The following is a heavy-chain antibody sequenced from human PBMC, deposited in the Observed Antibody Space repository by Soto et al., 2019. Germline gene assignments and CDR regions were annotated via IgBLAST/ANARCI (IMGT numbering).Heavy chain of an antibody. CDR1: GFTFSSYW. V-gene: IGHV3-7*01. Sequence: GGSLRLSCAASGFTFSSYWMSWVRQAPGKGLEWVANIKQDGSEKYYVDSVKGRFTISRDNAKNSLYLQMNSLRAEDTAVYYCARDRVTMVRGVIPYYYHGMDVWGQGTTVTVSS. D-gene: IGHD3-10*01. J-gene: IGHJ6*02. CDR2: IKQDGSEK. CDR3: ARDRVTMVRGVIPYYYHGMDV.